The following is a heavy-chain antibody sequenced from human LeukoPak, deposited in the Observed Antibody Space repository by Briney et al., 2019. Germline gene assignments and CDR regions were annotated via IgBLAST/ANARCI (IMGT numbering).Heavy chain of an antibody. CDR2: IKKDGSDK. D-gene: IGHD6-13*01. V-gene: IGHV3-7*05. J-gene: IGHJ4*01. Sequence: GSVRLSCAASGFTFSSFCMSWVGQAPGKGLEWVATIKKDGSDKYCVDSVKGRFTISRDNVKNSLYLQMNSLRAEDTAVYYCARERSSSWYVFDFWGQGTLVTVSS. CDR3: ARERSSSWYVFDF. CDR1: GFTFSSFC.